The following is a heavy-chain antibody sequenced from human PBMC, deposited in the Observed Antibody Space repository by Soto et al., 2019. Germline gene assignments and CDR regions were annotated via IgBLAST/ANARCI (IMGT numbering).Heavy chain of an antibody. J-gene: IGHJ4*02. CDR3: AKRAMIVGQYYFDY. Sequence: ASVKVSCKASGYTFSRFGISWFRQAPGQGLEWMGWISAYNGDTAYAQKFQGRVTLTTDTSTNTAYMELRSLGSDDTALYFCAKRAMIVGQYYFDYWGQGTLVTVSS. V-gene: IGHV1-18*01. D-gene: IGHD1-26*01. CDR2: ISAYNGDT. CDR1: GYTFSRFG.